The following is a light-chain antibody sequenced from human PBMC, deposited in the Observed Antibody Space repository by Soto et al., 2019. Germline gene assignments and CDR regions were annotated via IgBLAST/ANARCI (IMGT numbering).Light chain of an antibody. V-gene: IGLV2-14*01. Sequence: QSALTQPASVSGSPGQSITISCTGTSSDVGFYNYVSWYQQQHPGKAPKLMIYEVDNRPSGVPDRFSGSRSGTSASLAITGLQSEDEADYYCQSFDSSLTGPILGGGTKLTVL. CDR2: EVD. CDR1: SSDVGFYNY. J-gene: IGLJ2*01. CDR3: QSFDSSLTGPI.